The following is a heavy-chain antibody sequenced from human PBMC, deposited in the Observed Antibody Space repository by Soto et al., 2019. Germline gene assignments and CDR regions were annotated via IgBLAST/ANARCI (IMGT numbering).Heavy chain of an antibody. Sequence: QVQLVQSGAEVKKPGSSVKVSCKASGGTFSSYPISWVRQAPGQGLEWMGGIIPIFDTTIYAQKFQGRVTITADDSTSTAYMELMSLTSQDTSVYYCASTPPDSIPSYFHYWGQGTLVTVPS. D-gene: IGHD2-15*01. J-gene: IGHJ4*02. V-gene: IGHV1-69*12. CDR1: GGTFSSYP. CDR2: IIPIFDTT. CDR3: ASTPPDSIPSYFHY.